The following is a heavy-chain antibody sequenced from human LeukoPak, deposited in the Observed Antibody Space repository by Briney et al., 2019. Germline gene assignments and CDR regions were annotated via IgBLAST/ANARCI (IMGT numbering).Heavy chain of an antibody. Sequence: PGGSLRLSCAASGFTFSSYGMHWVRQAPGKGLEWVAVIWYDGSNKYYADSVKGRFTISRDNSKNTLYLQMNSLRGEDTAVYYCAKEMEDCSGGSCYALYYYYGMDVWGQGTTVTVSS. D-gene: IGHD2-15*01. J-gene: IGHJ6*02. CDR2: IWYDGSNK. CDR3: AKEMEDCSGGSCYALYYYYGMDV. CDR1: GFTFSSYG. V-gene: IGHV3-33*06.